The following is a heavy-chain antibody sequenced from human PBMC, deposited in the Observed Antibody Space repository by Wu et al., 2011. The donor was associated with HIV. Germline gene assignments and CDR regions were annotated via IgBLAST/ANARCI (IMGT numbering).Heavy chain of an antibody. J-gene: IGHJ4*02. D-gene: IGHD6-19*01. Sequence: QVQLVQSGAEVKKPGASVKVSCTASGYIFTDYYIHWVRQAPGQGLEWMGWINPNTGGTNYAQKFQGRVTMTRDTSISTAYLELNRLRSDDTAIYYCASLPRNGWYGLGFWGPGTLVTVSS. CDR3: ASLPRNGWYGLGF. CDR2: INPNTGGT. V-gene: IGHV1-2*02. CDR1: GYIFTDYY.